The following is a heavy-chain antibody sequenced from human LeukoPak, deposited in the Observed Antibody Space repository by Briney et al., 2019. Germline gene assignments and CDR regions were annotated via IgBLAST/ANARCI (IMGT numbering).Heavy chain of an antibody. Sequence: GGSLRLSCAASGFTFSNYNFYWVRQAPGKGLEWVSSISSTSSYIYYADSMKGRFTISRDNSENTLYLQMNSLRAEDTAVYYCAKGGYCSGGSCRRDAFDIWGQGTMVTVSS. J-gene: IGHJ3*02. V-gene: IGHV3-21*04. CDR1: GFTFSNYN. CDR3: AKGGYCSGGSCRRDAFDI. CDR2: ISSTSSYI. D-gene: IGHD2-15*01.